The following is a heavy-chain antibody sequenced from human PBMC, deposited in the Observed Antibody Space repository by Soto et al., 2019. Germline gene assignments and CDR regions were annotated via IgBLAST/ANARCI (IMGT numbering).Heavy chain of an antibody. Sequence: SETLSLTCTVSGDSISSGDYYWSWIRQPPGKRPQWIGAIYFSGITSYNPSLKSRVTISVDTSKNQFSLKLSSGTAADTAVYYCARHRYSYGVYYFDYWGQGTLVTVSS. CDR1: GDSISSGDYY. V-gene: IGHV4-39*01. D-gene: IGHD5-18*01. J-gene: IGHJ4*02. CDR2: IYFSGIT. CDR3: ARHRYSYGVYYFDY.